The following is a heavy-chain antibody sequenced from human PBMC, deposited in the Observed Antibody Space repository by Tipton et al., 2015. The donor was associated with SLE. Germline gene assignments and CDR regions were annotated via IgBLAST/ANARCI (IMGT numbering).Heavy chain of an antibody. CDR3: ARDHVVGATYYYYGMDV. J-gene: IGHJ6*02. CDR2: IYTSGST. D-gene: IGHD1-26*01. Sequence: TLSLTCTVSGGSISSGSYYWSWIRQPAGKGLEWIGRIYTSGSTNYNPSLKSRVTISVDTSKNQLSLKLSSVTAADTAVYYCARDHVVGATYYYYGMDVWGQGTTVTVSS. V-gene: IGHV4-61*02. CDR1: GGSISSGSYY.